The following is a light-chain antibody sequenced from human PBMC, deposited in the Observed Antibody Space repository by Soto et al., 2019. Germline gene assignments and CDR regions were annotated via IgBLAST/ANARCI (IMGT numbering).Light chain of an antibody. J-gene: IGKJ4*01. CDR3: QQYNSYPVT. V-gene: IGKV1-5*03. Sequence: DIQMTQSPSTLSASVGDRVTITCRASQSINTWLAWYQQKPGKAPKFLIYKASGLESGVPPRFSGSGSGTEFTLTISSLQPDDFATYYCQQYNSYPVTFGGGTKVEIK. CDR1: QSINTW. CDR2: KAS.